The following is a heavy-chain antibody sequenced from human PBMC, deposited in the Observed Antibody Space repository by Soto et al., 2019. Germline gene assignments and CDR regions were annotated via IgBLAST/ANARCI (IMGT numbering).Heavy chain of an antibody. V-gene: IGHV1-46*01. J-gene: IGHJ4*02. CDR1: GYTFTNYY. D-gene: IGHD2-21*01. Sequence: QVHLVQSGAEVKKPGASVKVSCKASGYTFTNYYIHWVRQAPGQGLEWLGIIRPRGGRTEYAQRSQGTVTMTRDKCTSTDDMELSSLACEDRAVYYCAKELNETYSLDNGGQGTLVTVPS. CDR3: AKELNETYSLDN. CDR2: IRPRGGRT.